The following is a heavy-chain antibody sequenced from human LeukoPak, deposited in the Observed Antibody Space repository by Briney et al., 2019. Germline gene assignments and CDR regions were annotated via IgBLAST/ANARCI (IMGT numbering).Heavy chain of an antibody. V-gene: IGHV1-2*02. J-gene: IGHJ4*02. Sequence: ASVKVSCKASGYTFTSYGISWVRQAPGQGLEWMGWINPNSGGTNYAQKFQGRVTMTRDTSISTAYMELSRLRSDDTAVYYCASGNRPVAGPDYWGQGTLVTVSS. D-gene: IGHD6-19*01. CDR1: GYTFTSYG. CDR2: INPNSGGT. CDR3: ASGNRPVAGPDY.